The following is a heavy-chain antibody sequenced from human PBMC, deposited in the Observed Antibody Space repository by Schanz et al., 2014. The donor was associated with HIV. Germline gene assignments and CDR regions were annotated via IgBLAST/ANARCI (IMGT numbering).Heavy chain of an antibody. CDR1: GFTVSSHY. CDR2: LYSGGRK. J-gene: IGHJ4*02. V-gene: IGHV3-53*01. D-gene: IGHD3-16*01. Sequence: VQLVESGGGLIQPGGSLRLTCVASGFTVSSHYMTWVRQAPGKGLEWVSVLYSGGRKYYADAVKGRFTISRDSSKNTVYLEMNSLRAEDTAVYYCARGNDFFGGVPDYWGQGTLVTVSS. CDR3: ARGNDFFGGVPDY.